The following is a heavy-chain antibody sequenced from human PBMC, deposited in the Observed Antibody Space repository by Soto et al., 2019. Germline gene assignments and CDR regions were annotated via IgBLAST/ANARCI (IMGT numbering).Heavy chain of an antibody. J-gene: IGHJ4*02. V-gene: IGHV4-39*01. Sequence: QLQLQESGPGLVKPSETLSLTCTVSGGSISSTGYYWGWIRQPPGKGLECIGSMYYSGSTYYNPSLKSRVTISVDSSKNQFSLQLTSATAADTAVYYCARRPGGGSGSRMYYFDPRRQGALVTVSS. D-gene: IGHD3-10*01. CDR2: MYYSGST. CDR3: ARRPGGGSGSRMYYFDP. CDR1: GGSISSTGYY.